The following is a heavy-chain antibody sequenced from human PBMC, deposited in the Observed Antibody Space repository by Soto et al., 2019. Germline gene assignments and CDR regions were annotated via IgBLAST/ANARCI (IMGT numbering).Heavy chain of an antibody. CDR3: TTGPGILTGYHIFDY. Sequence: PGGSLRLSCAASWFTFSGSAMHWVRQASGKGLEWVGRIRSKANSYATAYAASVKGRFTISRDDSKNTAYLQMNSLKTEDTAVYYCTTGPGILTGYHIFDYWGQGTLVTVSS. D-gene: IGHD3-9*01. V-gene: IGHV3-73*01. CDR2: IRSKANSYAT. J-gene: IGHJ4*02. CDR1: WFTFSGSA.